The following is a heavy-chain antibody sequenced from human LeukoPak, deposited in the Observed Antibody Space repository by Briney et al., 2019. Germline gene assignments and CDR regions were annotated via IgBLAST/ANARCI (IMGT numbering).Heavy chain of an antibody. J-gene: IGHJ4*02. Sequence: GGSLRLSCAASGFTFSSYAMHWVRQAPGKGLEYVSAISSNGGSTYYANSVKGRFTISRDNSKNTLYLQMGSLRAEDMAVYYCARADGANAHLFDYWGQGTLVTVSS. V-gene: IGHV3-64*01. CDR2: ISSNGGST. CDR3: ARADGANAHLFDY. D-gene: IGHD4/OR15-4a*01. CDR1: GFTFSSYA.